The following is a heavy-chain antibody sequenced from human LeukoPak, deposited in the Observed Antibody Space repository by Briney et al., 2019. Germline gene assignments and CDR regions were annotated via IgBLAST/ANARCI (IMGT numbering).Heavy chain of an antibody. CDR2: INPSGGST. D-gene: IGHD2-2*01. V-gene: IGHV1-46*01. CDR1: GYTFTSYY. J-gene: IGHJ5*02. CDR3: ARLHCSSTSCPNWFDP. Sequence: ASVKVSCKASGYTFTSYYMHWVRQAPGQGLEWMGIINPSGGSTSYAQKFQGRVTMTRDMSTSTVYMELSSLGSEDTAVYYCARLHCSSTSCPNWFDPWGQGTLVTVSS.